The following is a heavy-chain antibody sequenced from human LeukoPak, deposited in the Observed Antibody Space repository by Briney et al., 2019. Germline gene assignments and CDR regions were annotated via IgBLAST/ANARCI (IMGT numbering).Heavy chain of an antibody. D-gene: IGHD2-21*01. CDR3: ARDLVGIGNSFDY. CDR1: GFTFSSYA. CDR2: IPYDGSNK. Sequence: GGSLRLSCAASGFTFSSYAMHWVRQAPGKGLEWVAAIPYDGSNKYYADSVKGRFTISRDNSKNTLYLQMSSLRAEDTAVYYCARDLVGIGNSFDYWGQGTLVTVSS. J-gene: IGHJ4*02. V-gene: IGHV3-30-3*01.